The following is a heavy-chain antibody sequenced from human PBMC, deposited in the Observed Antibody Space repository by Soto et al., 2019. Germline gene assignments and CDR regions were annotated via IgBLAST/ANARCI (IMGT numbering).Heavy chain of an antibody. J-gene: IGHJ4*02. Sequence: QVQLVESGGGVVQPGRSLRLSSAASGFTFSSYAMHWVRQAPGKGLEWVAVISYDGSNKYYADSVKGRFTISRDNSKNTLYLQMNSLRAEDTAVYYCARDRAVAGMGFDYWGQGTLVTVSS. CDR1: GFTFSSYA. V-gene: IGHV3-30-3*01. D-gene: IGHD6-19*01. CDR3: ARDRAVAGMGFDY. CDR2: ISYDGSNK.